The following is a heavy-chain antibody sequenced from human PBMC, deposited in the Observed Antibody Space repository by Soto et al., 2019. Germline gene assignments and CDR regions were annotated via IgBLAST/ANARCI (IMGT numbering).Heavy chain of an antibody. CDR2: INAGNGNT. Sequence: QVQLVQSGAEEKKPGASVKVSCKASGYSFTIYTMHWVRQAPGQRLEWMGWINAGNGNTKYSQKFQGRVTITRDTSATTAYMEVTSLRSEDTAVYYCARAAVAGTQYNWYFDLWGRGTLVTVSS. V-gene: IGHV1-3*05. D-gene: IGHD6-19*01. CDR3: ARAAVAGTQYNWYFDL. CDR1: GYSFTIYT. J-gene: IGHJ2*01.